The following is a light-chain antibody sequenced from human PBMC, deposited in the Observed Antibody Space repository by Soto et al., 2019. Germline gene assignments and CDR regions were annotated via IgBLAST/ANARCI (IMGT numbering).Light chain of an antibody. V-gene: IGKV3-20*01. Sequence: EIVLTQSPGTLSLSPGERATLSCRASQSVSSSYLAWYQQKPGQAPRLLIYGASSRATGIPDRFSGSGSGTDFTLPISRLAPADFAVYYCQQYGSSPYTFGQGTKLEIK. CDR1: QSVSSSY. J-gene: IGKJ2*01. CDR2: GAS. CDR3: QQYGSSPYT.